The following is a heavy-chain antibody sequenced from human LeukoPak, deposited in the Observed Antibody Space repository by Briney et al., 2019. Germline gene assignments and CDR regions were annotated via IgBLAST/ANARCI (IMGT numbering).Heavy chain of an antibody. J-gene: IGHJ4*02. CDR3: ARESLGYCSGGSCPGRDFDY. Sequence: KPSETLSLTCTVSGGSISSYYWSWIRQPPGKGLEWIGYIYYSGSTNYNPSLKSRVTISVDTSKNQFSLKLSSVTAADTAVYYCARESLGYCSGGSCPGRDFDYWGQGTLVTVSS. CDR1: GGSISSYY. CDR2: IYYSGST. V-gene: IGHV4-59*01. D-gene: IGHD2-15*01.